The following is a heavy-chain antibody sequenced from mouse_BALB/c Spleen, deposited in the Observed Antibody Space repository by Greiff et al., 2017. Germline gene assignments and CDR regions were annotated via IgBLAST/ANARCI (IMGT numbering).Heavy chain of an antibody. J-gene: IGHJ3*01. CDR2: IYPGDGDT. CDR1: GYAFSSYW. D-gene: IGHD2-10*01. CDR3: ATSYYGNRRFEY. V-gene: IGHV1-80*01. Sequence: QVQLQQSGAELVRPGSSVKISCKASGYAFSSYWMNWVKQRPGQGLEWIGQIYPGDGDTNYNGKFKGKATLTADKSSSTAYMQLSSLTSEDSAVYVCATSYYGNRRFEYWGQGTLVTVSA.